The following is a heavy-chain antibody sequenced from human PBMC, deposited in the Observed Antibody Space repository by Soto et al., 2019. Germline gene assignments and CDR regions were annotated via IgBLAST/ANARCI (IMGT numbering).Heavy chain of an antibody. Sequence: LRLSCAASGFTFSSYSMNWVRQAPGKGLEWVSYISSSSSTIYYADSVKGRFTISRDNAKNSLYLQMNSLRDEDTAVYYCARGNYDFWSGYYTTYYYYYYGMDVWGQGTTVTVSS. CDR2: ISSSSSTI. V-gene: IGHV3-48*02. J-gene: IGHJ6*02. CDR3: ARGNYDFWSGYYTTYYYYYYGMDV. CDR1: GFTFSSYS. D-gene: IGHD3-3*01.